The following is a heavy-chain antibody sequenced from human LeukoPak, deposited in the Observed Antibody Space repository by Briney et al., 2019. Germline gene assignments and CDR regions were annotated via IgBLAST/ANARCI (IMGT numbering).Heavy chain of an antibody. CDR2: INTRGDTT. CDR3: AKGGGADFDY. V-gene: IGHV3-23*01. D-gene: IGHD3-16*01. Sequence: GGSLRLSCAASGFTFTSYAMSWVRQAPGKGLEWVSSINTRGDTTYYADSVKGRFTISRDNSDNTVHLQMNSLRAEDTAVYYCAKGGGADFDYWGQGTLATLSS. J-gene: IGHJ4*02. CDR1: GFTFTSYA.